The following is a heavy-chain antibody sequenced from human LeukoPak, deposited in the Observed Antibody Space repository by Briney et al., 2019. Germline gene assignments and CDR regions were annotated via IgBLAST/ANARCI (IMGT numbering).Heavy chain of an antibody. J-gene: IGHJ4*02. V-gene: IGHV4-34*01. D-gene: IGHD3-22*01. CDR1: GGSFSGYY. CDR3: ASIFGLDYYDSSGQFDY. CDR2: INDGGSA. Sequence: SETLSLTCAVYGGSFSGYYWSWIRQPPGKGLEWVGEINDGGSANYNPSLKSRVIISIDTSKSQFSLKLTSVTAADTAIYYCASIFGLDYYDSSGQFDYWGQGTLVTVSS.